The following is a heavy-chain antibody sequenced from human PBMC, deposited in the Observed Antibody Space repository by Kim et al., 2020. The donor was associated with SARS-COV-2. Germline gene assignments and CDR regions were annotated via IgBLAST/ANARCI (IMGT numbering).Heavy chain of an antibody. V-gene: IGHV3-21*01. Sequence: YYAASVKGRLTISRDNAKNALYLQMNSRIAEGTAVYYCARGVGAIPKLDYWGQGTLVTVSS. D-gene: IGHD1-26*01. J-gene: IGHJ4*02. CDR3: ARGVGAIPKLDY.